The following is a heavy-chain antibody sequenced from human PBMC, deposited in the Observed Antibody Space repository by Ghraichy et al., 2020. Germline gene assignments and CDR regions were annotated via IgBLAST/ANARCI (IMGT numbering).Heavy chain of an antibody. CDR3: ARGSYYDSKGTDY. J-gene: IGHJ4*02. D-gene: IGHD3-22*01. CDR1: GGSISSGGYY. CDR2: IYYSGST. V-gene: IGHV4-31*03. Sequence: SLNISCTVSGGSISSGGYYWSWIRQHPGKGLEWIGYIYYSGSTYYNPSLKSRVTISVDTSKNQFSLKLSSVTAADTAVYYCARGSYYDSKGTDYWGQGTLVTVSS.